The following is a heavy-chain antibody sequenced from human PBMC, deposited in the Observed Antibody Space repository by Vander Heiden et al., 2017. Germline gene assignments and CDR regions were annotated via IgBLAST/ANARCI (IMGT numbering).Heavy chain of an antibody. CDR2: IKSETDGGTT. CDR3: ATQLRWESEGDN. D-gene: IGHD1-26*01. CDR1: GSSFTNAW. J-gene: IGHJ4*02. Sequence: EVQLVESGGGLVKPGGSLRLPCAHSGSSFTNAWMSWVRQAPGKGLEWVGRIKSETDGGTTDYAAPVKGRFTISRDDSQNTLYLQMNSLKTEDTAVYYCATQLRWESEGDNWGQGTLVTVSS. V-gene: IGHV3-15*01.